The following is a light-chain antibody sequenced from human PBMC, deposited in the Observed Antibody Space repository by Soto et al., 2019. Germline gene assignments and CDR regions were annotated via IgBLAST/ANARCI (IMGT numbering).Light chain of an antibody. CDR2: DAS. CDR1: QSVDKY. V-gene: IGKV3-11*01. J-gene: IGKJ4*01. Sequence: EIVLTQSPATLSFSPGERATLSCRASQSVDKYLVWYQQKPGQAPRLLIYDASSRATGIPARFSGSGSGTDFTLTITSLEPGDFAVYYCQQRTNWPLTFGGGTKLEIK. CDR3: QQRTNWPLT.